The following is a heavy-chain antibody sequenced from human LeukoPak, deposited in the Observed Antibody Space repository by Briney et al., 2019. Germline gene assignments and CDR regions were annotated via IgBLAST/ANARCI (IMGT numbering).Heavy chain of an antibody. J-gene: IGHJ3*01. CDR2: INPHRGDT. V-gene: IGHV1-2*02. CDR3: ARVSRAHAGFDV. Sequence: ASVKVSCKASGYTFTGYYLHWVRQAPGQGLEWMGWINPHRGDTKYEQRFQGRVSMTRDTSTSTAYIQLSRLRSDDTAVYYCARVSRAHAGFDVWGQGTMVSVSS. D-gene: IGHD2-2*01. CDR1: GYTFTGYY.